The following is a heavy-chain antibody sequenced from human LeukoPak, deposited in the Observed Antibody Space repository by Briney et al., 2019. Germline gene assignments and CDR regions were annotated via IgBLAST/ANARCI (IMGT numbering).Heavy chain of an antibody. Sequence: SETLSLTCAVYGGSFSGYYWSWIRQPAGKGLEWIGEINHSGSTNYNPSLKSRVTMSVDTSKNQFSLKLSSVTAADTAVYYCARDSVGATEIDYWGQGTLVTVSS. D-gene: IGHD1-26*01. CDR1: GGSFSGYY. V-gene: IGHV4-34*01. J-gene: IGHJ4*02. CDR2: INHSGST. CDR3: ARDSVGATEIDY.